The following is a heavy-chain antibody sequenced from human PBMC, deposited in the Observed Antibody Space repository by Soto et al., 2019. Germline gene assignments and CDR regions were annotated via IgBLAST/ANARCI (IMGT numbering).Heavy chain of an antibody. D-gene: IGHD3-10*01. CDR3: ATARSGSVDY. V-gene: IGHV1-3*01. Sequence: QVQLVQSGAEVREPGASVKVSCKASGYTFTSHAMHWVRQAPGQRLEWMAWINAGNDNIRYSQKFQGRVTITRDTSASSPYMELSSLRSEDTAVYYCATARSGSVDYWGQGTLVTVSS. CDR2: INAGNDNI. CDR1: GYTFTSHA. J-gene: IGHJ4*02.